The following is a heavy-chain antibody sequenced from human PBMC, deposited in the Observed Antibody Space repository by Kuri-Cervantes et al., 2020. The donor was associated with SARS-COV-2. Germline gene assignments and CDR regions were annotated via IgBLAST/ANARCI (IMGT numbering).Heavy chain of an antibody. CDR2: ISAYNGNT. J-gene: IGHJ5*02. CDR3: ARRYSGSYGSYWFDP. V-gene: IGHV1-18*04. Sequence: ASVKVFCKASGYTFTSYGISWVRQAPGQGLEWMGWISAYNGNTNYAQKLQGRVTMTTDTSTSTAYMELRSLRSDDTAVYYCARRYSGSYGSYWFDPWGQGTLVTVSS. CDR1: GYTFTSYG. D-gene: IGHD1-26*01.